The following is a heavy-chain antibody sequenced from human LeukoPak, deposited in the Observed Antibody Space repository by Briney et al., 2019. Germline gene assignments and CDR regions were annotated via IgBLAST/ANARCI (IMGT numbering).Heavy chain of an antibody. D-gene: IGHD3-16*01. CDR1: GGSMSNYY. J-gene: IGHJ4*02. V-gene: IGHV4-59*12. CDR3: ARDSRGGGPDFDY. Sequence: SETLSLTCTVSGGSMSNYYWTWLRQPPGKGLEWIGYIYYSGSTNYNPSLKSRVTVSVDTSKMQFSLKLSSVTAADTAVYYCARDSRGGGPDFDYWGQGTLVTVSS. CDR2: IYYSGST.